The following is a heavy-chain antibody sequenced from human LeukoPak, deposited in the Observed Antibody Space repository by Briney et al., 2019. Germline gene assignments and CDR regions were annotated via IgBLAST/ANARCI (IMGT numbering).Heavy chain of an antibody. CDR3: ARGRAENCSSTSCYTGIPDY. D-gene: IGHD2-2*02. CDR1: GYTFTGYY. Sequence: ASVKVSCKASGYTFTGYYMHWVRQAPGQGLEWMGWINPNSGGTNYAQKFQGRVTMTRDTSISTAYMELSRLRSDDTAVYYCARGRAENCSSTSCYTGIPDYWGQGTLVTVSS. V-gene: IGHV1-2*02. J-gene: IGHJ4*02. CDR2: INPNSGGT.